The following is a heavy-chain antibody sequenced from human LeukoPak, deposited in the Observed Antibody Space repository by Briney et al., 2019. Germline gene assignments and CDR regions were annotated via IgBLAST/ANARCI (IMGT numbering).Heavy chain of an antibody. D-gene: IGHD3-10*01. CDR3: ARNMVRGVIFPLGY. V-gene: IGHV3-11*01. J-gene: IGHJ4*02. CDR1: GFTFRDCY. Sequence: GVSLRLFCAASGFTFRDCYMNWIRQAPGKGLEWVSYISTSGSTKYYADSVKGRFTMSRDNAKNSLYLQMNSLRAEDTAVYYCARNMVRGVIFPLGYWGQGILVTVSS. CDR2: ISTSGSTK.